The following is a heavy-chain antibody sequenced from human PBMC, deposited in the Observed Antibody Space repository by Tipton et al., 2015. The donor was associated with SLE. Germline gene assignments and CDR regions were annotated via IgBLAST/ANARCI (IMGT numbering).Heavy chain of an antibody. CDR2: ISSSSSCI. CDR3: ARWNDWDAFDI. J-gene: IGHJ3*02. CDR1: GFTFSSYS. Sequence: SLRLSCAASGFTFSSYSMNWVRQAPGKGLEGVSSISSSSSCIYYADSVKGRFTISRDNAKNSLYLQMNSLRAEDTAVYYCARWNDWDAFDIWGQGTMVTVSS. D-gene: IGHD2-21*01. V-gene: IGHV3-21*01.